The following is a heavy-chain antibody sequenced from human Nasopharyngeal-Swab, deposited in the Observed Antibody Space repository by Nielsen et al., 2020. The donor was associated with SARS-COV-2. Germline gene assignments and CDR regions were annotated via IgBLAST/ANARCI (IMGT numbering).Heavy chain of an antibody. CDR2: IDPSDSYT. CDR3: ARGRPSSGSSAYYYYGMDV. V-gene: IGHV5-10-1*01. D-gene: IGHD1-26*01. J-gene: IGHJ6*02. Sequence: GGSLRLSCKGYGYTFTSYWISWVRQMPGKDLEWMGRIDPSDSYTNYNPSFQGHVTISVDKSISTAYLQWSSLKASDTAMYYCARGRPSSGSSAYYYYGMDVWGQGTTVTVSS. CDR1: GYTFTSYW.